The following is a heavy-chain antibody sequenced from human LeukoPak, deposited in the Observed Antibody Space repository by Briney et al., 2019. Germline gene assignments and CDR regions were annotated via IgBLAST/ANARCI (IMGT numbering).Heavy chain of an antibody. V-gene: IGHV4-34*01. J-gene: IGHJ4*02. CDR3: ASGYKKANY. D-gene: IGHD1-14*01. CDR1: GGSFSGYY. Sequence: PSETLSLTCAVYGGSFSGYYWSWIRQPPGKGLEWIGEINHSGSTNYNPSLKSRVTISVDTSKNQFSLKLSSVTAADTAVYYCASGYKKANYWGQGTLVTVSS. CDR2: INHSGST.